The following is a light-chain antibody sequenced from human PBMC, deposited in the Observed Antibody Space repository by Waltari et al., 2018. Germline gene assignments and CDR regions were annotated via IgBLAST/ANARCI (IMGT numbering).Light chain of an antibody. CDR2: AAS. CDR1: QGISRW. Sequence: DIQMTQSPSSVSASVGDRVTITCRASQGISRWLDWYQQKPGKATKLLIYAASSLSSGVPSRFIGSGSGTDVTLTIISLQPEDFASYYCQQANSFPLTFGGGTKVEIK. J-gene: IGKJ4*02. V-gene: IGKV1-12*01. CDR3: QQANSFPLT.